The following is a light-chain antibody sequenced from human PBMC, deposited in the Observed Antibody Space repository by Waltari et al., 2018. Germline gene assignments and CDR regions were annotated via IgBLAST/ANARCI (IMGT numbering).Light chain of an antibody. J-gene: IGKJ4*01. Sequence: DIQMTQSPSTLSASVGDRVTITCRASQSISAWLAWYQLRPGKAPKLLISDASILERGVPERFSGSGSGTAFTLTINSLQPDDFATHYCHQYTNFPLTFGGGTAVEIK. CDR3: HQYTNFPLT. CDR2: DAS. V-gene: IGKV1-5*01. CDR1: QSISAW.